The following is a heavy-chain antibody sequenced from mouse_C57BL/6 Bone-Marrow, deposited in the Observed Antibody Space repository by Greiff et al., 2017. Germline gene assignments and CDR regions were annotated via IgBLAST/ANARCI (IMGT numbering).Heavy chain of an antibody. V-gene: IGHV8-8*01. CDR2: IWWDDDK. D-gene: IGHD1-1*01. Sequence: QVTLKECGPGILQPSQTLSLTCSFSGFSLSTFGMGVGWIRQPSGKGLEWLAHIWWDDDKYYNPALKSRLTISKDTSKNQVFLKIAKVDTADTATYYCARIRGVYYYGSSYDYWGQGTTLTVSS. CDR1: GFSLSTFGMG. CDR3: ARIRGVYYYGSSYDY. J-gene: IGHJ2*01.